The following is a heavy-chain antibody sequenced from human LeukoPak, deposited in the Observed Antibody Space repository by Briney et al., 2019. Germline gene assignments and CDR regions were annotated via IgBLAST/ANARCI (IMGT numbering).Heavy chain of an antibody. CDR1: GYTFTGYY. V-gene: IGHV1-8*02. Sequence: ASVKVSCKASGYTFTGYYMHWVRQATGQGLEWMGWMNPNSGNTGYAQKFQGRVTMTRNTSISTAYMELSSLRSEDTAVYYCARGSIAPYYYGMDVWGQGTTVTVSS. CDR3: ARGSIAPYYYGMDV. D-gene: IGHD6-6*01. CDR2: MNPNSGNT. J-gene: IGHJ6*02.